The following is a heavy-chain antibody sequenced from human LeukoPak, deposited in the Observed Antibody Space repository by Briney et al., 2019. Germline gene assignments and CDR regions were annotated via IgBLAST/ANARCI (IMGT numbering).Heavy chain of an antibody. Sequence: ASLKFSRKPSDRTFSSYAISWVRQAPGQGLEWMGGIIPIFGTANYAQKFQGRVTITADESTSTAYMELSSLRSEDTAVYYCARVKVTSFDYCGQGTLVTVSS. CDR3: ARVKVTSFDY. V-gene: IGHV1-69*01. CDR2: IIPIFGTA. CDR1: DRTFSSYA. J-gene: IGHJ4*02. D-gene: IGHD2-21*02.